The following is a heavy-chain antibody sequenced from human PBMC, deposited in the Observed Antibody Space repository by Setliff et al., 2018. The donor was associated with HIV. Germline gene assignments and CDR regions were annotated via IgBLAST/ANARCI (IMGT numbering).Heavy chain of an antibody. Sequence: SETLSLTCAVSGDSFSSATHFWSWVRQRPGKGLEWLGYIYYNGRVSYSEKTYYSPSLKSRVTISVDSSKNQFSLKLTSVTAADTAVYYCARHQSVTYANFDHWGQGTLVTVSS. J-gene: IGHJ4*02. CDR3: ARHQSVTYANFDH. CDR1: GDSFSSATHF. V-gene: IGHV4-31*11. D-gene: IGHD4-17*01. CDR2: IYYNGRVSYSEKT.